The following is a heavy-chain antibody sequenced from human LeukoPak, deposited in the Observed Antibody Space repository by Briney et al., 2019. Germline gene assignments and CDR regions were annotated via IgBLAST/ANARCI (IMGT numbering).Heavy chain of an antibody. Sequence: SETLSLTCAAYGESITAYYWTWIRQPPGKRLEWIGEIRHSGSTNYNPSLKSRVTMSVDMSKNQFSLKLNSVTAADTAVYYCAGATATGTGRAFPYWAQGNLVPVSS. CDR1: GESITAYY. J-gene: IGHJ4*02. D-gene: IGHD3-10*01. CDR3: AGATATGTGRAFPY. CDR2: IRHSGST. V-gene: IGHV4-34*01.